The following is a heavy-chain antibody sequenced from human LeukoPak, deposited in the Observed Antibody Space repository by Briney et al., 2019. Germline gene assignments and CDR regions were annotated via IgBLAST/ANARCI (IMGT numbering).Heavy chain of an antibody. Sequence: GRSLRLSCAASAFTFSRYGMHWVRQAPGKGLEWVAFIWYDGSNKYYADSVKGRFTISRDNAENTLFLQMNSLRVEDTAIYSCVRGAGPGTPFDWGQGILVTVSS. CDR3: VRGAGPGTPFD. CDR2: IWYDGSNK. CDR1: AFTFSRYG. J-gene: IGHJ1*01. D-gene: IGHD1-1*01. V-gene: IGHV3-33*01.